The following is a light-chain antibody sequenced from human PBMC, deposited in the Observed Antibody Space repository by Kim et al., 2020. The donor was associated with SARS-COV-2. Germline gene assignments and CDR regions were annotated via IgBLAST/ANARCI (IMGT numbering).Light chain of an antibody. CDR2: KAS. CDR1: QTISSW. Sequence: DIQMTQSPSTLSASVGDRVTITCRASQTISSWLAWYQQKPGKAPNLLIYKASSLEGGVPSRFSGSGSGTEFTLTISSLQPDDFATYYCQQYNSHPITFGQGTRLEIK. CDR3: QQYNSHPIT. V-gene: IGKV1-5*03. J-gene: IGKJ5*01.